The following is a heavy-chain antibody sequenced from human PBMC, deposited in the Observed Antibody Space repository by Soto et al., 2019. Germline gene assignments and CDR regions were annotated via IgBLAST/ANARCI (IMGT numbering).Heavy chain of an antibody. J-gene: IGHJ5*02. Sequence: TGGSLRLSCAASGFTFSSYSMNWVRQAPGKGLEWVSYISSSSTIYYADSVKGRFTISRDNAKNSLYLQMNSLRAEDTAVYYCARDGERYFDWLPYRYNWFDPWGQGTLVTVSS. D-gene: IGHD3-9*01. V-gene: IGHV3-48*01. CDR1: GFTFSSYS. CDR3: ARDGERYFDWLPYRYNWFDP. CDR2: ISSSSTI.